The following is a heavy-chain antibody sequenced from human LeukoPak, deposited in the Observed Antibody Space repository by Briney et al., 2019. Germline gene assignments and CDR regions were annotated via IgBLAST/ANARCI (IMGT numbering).Heavy chain of an antibody. CDR1: GYSFTNYW. CDR2: INPGDSDI. CDR3: ARLGCDSSSCSFDP. Sequence: GESLKISCKGSGYSFTNYWIGWVRQMSGKGLEWMGIINPGDSDIRYSPSFQGQVTISADKSIATAYLQWSSLKASDTAMYYCARLGCDSSSCSFDPWGQGTLVTVSS. D-gene: IGHD3-22*01. V-gene: IGHV5-51*01. J-gene: IGHJ5*02.